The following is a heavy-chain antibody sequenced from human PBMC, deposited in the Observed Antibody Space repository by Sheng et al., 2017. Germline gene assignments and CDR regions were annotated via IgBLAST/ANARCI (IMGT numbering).Heavy chain of an antibody. Sequence: EVQLVESGGGLVQPGGSLRLSCAASGFTFSSYAMSWVRQAPGKGLEWVSAISGSGGSTYYADSVKGRFTISRDNSKNTLYLQMNSLRAEDTAVYYCAKTLDGGSYYGEPYYGMDVWGQGTTVTVSS. D-gene: IGHD1-26*01. CDR2: ISGSGGST. CDR1: GFTFSSYA. V-gene: IGHV3-23*04. CDR3: AKTLDGGSYYGEPYYGMDV. J-gene: IGHJ6*02.